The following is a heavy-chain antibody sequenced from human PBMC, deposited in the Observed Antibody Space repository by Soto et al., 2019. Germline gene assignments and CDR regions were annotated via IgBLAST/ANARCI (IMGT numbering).Heavy chain of an antibody. CDR3: ARDLWGYCGTDCYPLDV. J-gene: IGHJ6*02. CDR2: MYNTGST. CDR1: GGSISGYY. V-gene: IGHV4-59*01. Sequence: SETLSLTCTVSGGSISGYYWIWIRQPPGKGLEWIGYMYNTGSTVYNPSFKSRVTISVDTSKNQFSLKLNSVTAADTAVYYCARDLWGYCGTDCYPLDVWGQGTTVTVS. D-gene: IGHD2-21*02.